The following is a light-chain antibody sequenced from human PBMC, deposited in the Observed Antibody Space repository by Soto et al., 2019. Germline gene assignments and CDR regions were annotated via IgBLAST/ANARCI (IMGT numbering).Light chain of an antibody. CDR2: SAS. CDR1: QTINKN. Sequence: DIQMTQSPSSLSASVGDRVTITCRASQTINKNLNWYQQKPGQAPNLLIYSASDFQSGVPSRFSGSGSGTEFTLTINDLQPEDFATYYCQQSFRTPYTFGQGTDLAI. V-gene: IGKV1-39*01. J-gene: IGKJ2*01. CDR3: QQSFRTPYT.